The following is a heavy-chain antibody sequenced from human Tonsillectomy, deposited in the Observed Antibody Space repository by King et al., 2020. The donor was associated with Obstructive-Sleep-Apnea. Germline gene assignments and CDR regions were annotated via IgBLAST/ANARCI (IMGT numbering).Heavy chain of an antibody. CDR3: ARDMYPYALDV. CDR2: TDYTVSP. Sequence: QLQESGPGLVKPSQTLSLTCTVSGGSISSVGYYWPWIRQVPGKGLEWIGYTDYTVSPPYNPSLKSRLTISVDTSQKQFSLRLTSVTAADTAVYFCARDMYPYALDVWGQGTTVTVSS. D-gene: IGHD2-2*01. J-gene: IGHJ6*02. V-gene: IGHV4-31*03. CDR1: GGSISSVGYY.